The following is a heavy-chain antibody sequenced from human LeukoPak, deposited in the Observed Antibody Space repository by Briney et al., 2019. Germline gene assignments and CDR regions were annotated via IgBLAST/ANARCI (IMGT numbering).Heavy chain of an antibody. J-gene: IGHJ6*02. CDR1: GFTFSSYG. D-gene: IGHD6-13*01. CDR3: VRYSSSWYGYYYYGMDV. V-gene: IGHV3-30*03. CDR2: ISYDGSNK. Sequence: GRSLRLSCAASGFTFSSYGMHWVRQAPGKGLEWVAVISYDGSNKYYADSVKGRFTISRDNSKNTLYLQMNSLRAEDTAVYYCVRYSSSWYGYYYYGMDVWGQGTTVTVSS.